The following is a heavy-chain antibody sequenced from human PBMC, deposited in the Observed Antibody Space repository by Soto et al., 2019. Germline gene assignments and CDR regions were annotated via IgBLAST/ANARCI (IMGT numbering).Heavy chain of an antibody. Sequence: KPSETLSLTCTVSGGSISSYYWSWIRQPAGKGLEWIGRIYTSGSTNYNPSLKSRVTMSVDTSKNQFSLKLSSVTAADTAVYYCARVGKLELQGGDFDIWGQGTMVTVSS. CDR1: GGSISSYY. CDR3: ARVGKLELQGGDFDI. D-gene: IGHD1-7*01. CDR2: IYTSGST. J-gene: IGHJ3*02. V-gene: IGHV4-4*07.